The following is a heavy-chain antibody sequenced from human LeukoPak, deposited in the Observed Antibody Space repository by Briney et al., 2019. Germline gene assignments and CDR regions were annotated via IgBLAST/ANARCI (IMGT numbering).Heavy chain of an antibody. Sequence: GGSLRLSCAASGFTFSTYAMSWVRQAPGKGLEWVSVISGSGSSTYYADSVKGRFTISRDNSKNTLYLQMNSLRAEDTAVYYCARVLATTYYYYYYMDVWGKGTTVTVSS. CDR1: GFTFSTYA. CDR3: ARVLATTYYYYYYMDV. V-gene: IGHV3-23*01. CDR2: ISGSGSST. J-gene: IGHJ6*03. D-gene: IGHD5-12*01.